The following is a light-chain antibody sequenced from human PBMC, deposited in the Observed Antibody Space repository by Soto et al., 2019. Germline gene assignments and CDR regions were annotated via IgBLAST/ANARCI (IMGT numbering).Light chain of an antibody. J-gene: IGKJ4*01. CDR1: QSVSSSY. V-gene: IGKV3-20*01. CDR2: GAS. Sequence: EIVLTQSPGTLSLSPGERATLSCRASQSVSSSYLAWYQQKPGQAPRLLIYGASIRATGIPDRFSGSGSGTDFTLTISRLEPEDVAVYYWQQYGSSPLTFGGGTKVEIK. CDR3: QQYGSSPLT.